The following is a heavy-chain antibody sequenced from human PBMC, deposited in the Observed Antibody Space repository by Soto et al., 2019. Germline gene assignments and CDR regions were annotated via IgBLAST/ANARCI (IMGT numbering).Heavy chain of an antibody. J-gene: IGHJ6*02. V-gene: IGHV1-69*01. Sequence: QVQLVQSGAEVKKPGSSVKVSCKASGGTFSSYAISWVRQAPGQGLEWMGGIIPIFGTANYAQKFQGRVTITADESTSTAYMELSSLRSEDTAVYYCASRFYGDYPDYYYAMDVWGQGTTVTVSS. CDR3: ASRFYGDYPDYYYAMDV. CDR1: GGTFSSYA. CDR2: IIPIFGTA. D-gene: IGHD4-17*01.